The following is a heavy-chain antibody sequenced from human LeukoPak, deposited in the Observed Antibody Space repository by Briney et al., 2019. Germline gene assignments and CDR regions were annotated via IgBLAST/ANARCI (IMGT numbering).Heavy chain of an antibody. CDR3: ARAFALGGAMVTSYWFDP. CDR2: FDPEDGET. Sequence: GASVKVSCKVSGYTLTELSMHWVRQAPGKGLEWMGGFDPEDGETIYAQKFQGRVTMTEDTSTDTAYMELSSLRSEDTAVYYCARAFALGGAMVTSYWFDPWGQGILVTVSS. V-gene: IGHV1-24*01. CDR1: GYTLTELS. D-gene: IGHD5-18*01. J-gene: IGHJ5*02.